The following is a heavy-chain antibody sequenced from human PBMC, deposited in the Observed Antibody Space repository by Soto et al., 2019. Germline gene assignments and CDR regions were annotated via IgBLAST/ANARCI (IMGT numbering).Heavy chain of an antibody. J-gene: IGHJ6*02. V-gene: IGHV5-51*01. D-gene: IGHD6-6*01. CDR1: GYSFTSYW. CDR3: ARGSSSTDYYYYYGMDV. CDR2: IYPGDSDT. Sequence: PGESLKISCKGSGYSFTSYWIGWVRQMPGKGLEWMGIIYPGDSDTRYSPSFQGQVTISADKSISTAYLQWSSLKASDTAMYYCARGSSSTDYYYYYGMDVWGQGTTVTVSS.